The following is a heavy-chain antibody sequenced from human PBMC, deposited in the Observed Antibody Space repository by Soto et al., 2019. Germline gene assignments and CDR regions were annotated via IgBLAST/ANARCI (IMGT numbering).Heavy chain of an antibody. D-gene: IGHD6-19*01. V-gene: IGHV4-39*01. J-gene: IGHJ4*02. CDR1: GASIKSSGYY. CDR3: VRHAPYRSGWANRNDY. Sequence: QLKESGPGLVKPSGTLSLTCTVSGASIKSSGYYWGWIRQPPGKGLEWIGTGYYGGSAYYTPSPKSRRSISVDTSNNHSSLKLTSGTAADTALYYCVRHAPYRSGWANRNDYWGQGILVTVSS. CDR2: GYYGGSA.